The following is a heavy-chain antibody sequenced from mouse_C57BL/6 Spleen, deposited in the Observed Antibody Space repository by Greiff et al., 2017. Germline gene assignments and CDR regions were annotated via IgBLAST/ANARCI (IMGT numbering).Heavy chain of an antibody. J-gene: IGHJ2*01. CDR2: ILPGNGST. V-gene: IGHV1-9*01. CDR3: ARCYSSNDEGR. CDR1: GYTFTGYW. D-gene: IGHD1-1*01. Sequence: VQLQQSGAELMKPGASVKLSCKATGYTFTGYWIEWVKQRPGHGLEWIGEILPGNGSTNYNEKFKGKATFTADTSSNTAYMQLRSLTTEDAAVYYCARCYSSNDEGRWGQGTTLTVSS.